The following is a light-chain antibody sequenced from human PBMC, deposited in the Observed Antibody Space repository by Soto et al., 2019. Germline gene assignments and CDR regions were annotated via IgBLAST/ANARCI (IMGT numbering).Light chain of an antibody. CDR2: LEGTGSY. CDR3: ETWDRNTVV. V-gene: IGLV4-60*02. CDR1: SGHSSYI. J-gene: IGLJ2*01. Sequence: QLVLTQSSSASAFLGSSVKLTCTLSSGHSSYIIAWHQQQPGKAPRYLMKLEGTGSYNKGSGVPDRFSGSSSGADRYLTISNLQFEDEADYYCETWDRNTVVFGGGTKVTVL.